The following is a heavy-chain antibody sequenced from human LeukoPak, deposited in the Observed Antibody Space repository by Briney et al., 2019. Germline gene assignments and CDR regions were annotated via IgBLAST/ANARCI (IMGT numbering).Heavy chain of an antibody. V-gene: IGHV1-18*01. J-gene: IGHJ6*02. CDR1: GYTFTSYG. CDR2: ISAYNGNT. D-gene: IGHD3-9*01. CDR3: ARDQYYDILSGYYYYGMDV. Sequence: ASVKVSCKASGYTFTSYGISWVRQSPGQGLEWMGWISAYNGNTNYAQKLQGRVTMTTDTSTSTAYMELRSLRSDDTAVYYCARDQYYDILSGYYYYGMDVWGQGTTVNVSS.